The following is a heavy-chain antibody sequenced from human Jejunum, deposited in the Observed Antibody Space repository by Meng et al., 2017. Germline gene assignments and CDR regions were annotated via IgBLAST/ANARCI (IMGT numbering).Heavy chain of an antibody. D-gene: IGHD3-22*01. V-gene: IGHV4-4*02. CDR1: GGSISNW. CDR3: ARVQGDFYDNDAYYSYFAY. CDR2: IYHSGTT. Sequence: QVELQESGPGLVKPSGTLSLTCTVSGGSISNWWSWVRQPPGKGLEWIGYIYHSGTTNYNPSLQSRVTISVDKSENQFSLKLRSVTAADTAVYYCARVQGDFYDNDAYYSYFAYWGPGALVTVSS. J-gene: IGHJ4*02.